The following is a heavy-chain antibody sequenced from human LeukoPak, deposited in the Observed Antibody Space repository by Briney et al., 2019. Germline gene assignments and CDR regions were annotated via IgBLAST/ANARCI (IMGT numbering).Heavy chain of an antibody. CDR1: GGSISSYY. D-gene: IGHD3-10*01. V-gene: IGHV4-4*07. J-gene: IGHJ4*02. CDR3: ARDTYYYGSGSYRLDY. Sequence: SETLSLTCTFSGGSISSYYWSWIRQPAGKGLEWIGRIHTSGSTSYNPSLKSRVTMSVDTSKNQFSLKLSSVTAADTAVYYCARDTYYYGSGSYRLDYWGQGTLVTVSS. CDR2: IHTSGST.